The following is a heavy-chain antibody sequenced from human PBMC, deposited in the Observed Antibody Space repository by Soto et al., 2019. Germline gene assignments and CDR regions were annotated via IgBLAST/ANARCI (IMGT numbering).Heavy chain of an antibody. D-gene: IGHD3-10*01. V-gene: IGHV5-51*01. Sequence: PGESLKISCKVPVHLFKNHWIGCVRQTPGKGLEWMGLIFTRDSETKTSPSFQGHVSFSVDNSINTVYLQWTSLKTTDTGIYFCARGYFDSGHGYDLWGQGTLVTVSS. CDR3: ARGYFDSGHGYDL. J-gene: IGHJ5*02. CDR1: VHLFKNHW. CDR2: IFTRDSET.